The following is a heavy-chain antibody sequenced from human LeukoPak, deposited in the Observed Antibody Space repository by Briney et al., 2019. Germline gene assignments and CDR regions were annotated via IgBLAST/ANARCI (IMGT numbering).Heavy chain of an antibody. CDR1: GGSISSGDYY. CDR3: ARDISTSHNWFDP. Sequence: SQTLSLTCTVSGGSISSGDYYWSWIRQPPGKGLEWIGYIYYSGSTYYNPSLKSRVTISVDTSKNQFSLKLSSVTAADTAVYYCARDISTSHNWFDPWGQGTLVTVSS. CDR2: IYYSGST. D-gene: IGHD2-2*01. V-gene: IGHV4-30-4*08. J-gene: IGHJ5*02.